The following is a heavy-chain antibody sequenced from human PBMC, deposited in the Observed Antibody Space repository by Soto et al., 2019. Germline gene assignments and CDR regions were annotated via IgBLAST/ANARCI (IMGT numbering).Heavy chain of an antibody. D-gene: IGHD2-2*01. CDR3: ARFATSRMDV. V-gene: IGHV1-2*02. CDR2: INPNSGGT. Sequence: ASVKVSFKASGYTFTGYYMHWLRQAPGQGLEWMGWINPNSGGTNYAQKFQGRVTMTRDTSISTAYMELSRLRSDDTAVYYCARFATSRMDVWGQGTTVTVSS. J-gene: IGHJ6*02. CDR1: GYTFTGYY.